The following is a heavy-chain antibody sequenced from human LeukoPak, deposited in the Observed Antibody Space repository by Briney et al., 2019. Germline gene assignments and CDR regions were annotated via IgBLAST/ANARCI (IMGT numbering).Heavy chain of an antibody. CDR1: GFTFSSYA. CDR2: ISSSSSYI. CDR3: AREYYDSSGYPTFDY. V-gene: IGHV3-21*01. D-gene: IGHD3-22*01. J-gene: IGHJ4*02. Sequence: PGGSLRLSCAASGFTFSSYAMSWVRQAPGKGLEWVSSISSSSSYIYYADSVKGRFTISRDNAKNSLYLQMNSLRAEDTAVYYCAREYYDSSGYPTFDYWGQGPLVTVSS.